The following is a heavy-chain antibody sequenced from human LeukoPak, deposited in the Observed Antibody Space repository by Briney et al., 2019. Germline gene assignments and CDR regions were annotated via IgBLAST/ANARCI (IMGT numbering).Heavy chain of an antibody. D-gene: IGHD5-18*01. CDR3: ARANSIQLWLLTNY. CDR1: GYTFTSYG. CDR2: ISAYNGNT. V-gene: IGHV1-18*01. Sequence: ASVKVSCKASGYTFTSYGISWVRQAPGQGLEWMGWISAYNGNTNYAQKLRGRVTMTTDTSTSTAYMELRSLRSDDTAVYYCARANSIQLWLLTNYWGQGTLVTVSS. J-gene: IGHJ4*02.